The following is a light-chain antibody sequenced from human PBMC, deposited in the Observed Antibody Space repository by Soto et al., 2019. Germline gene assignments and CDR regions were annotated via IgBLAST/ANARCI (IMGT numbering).Light chain of an antibody. CDR2: DVS. CDR3: SSYTSSSTLVV. CDR1: SSDVGGYNY. J-gene: IGLJ2*01. Sequence: QSALTQPASVSGSPGQSITISCTGTSSDVGGYNYVSWYQQHPGKAPKLMIYDVSNRPSGVSNRFSGSKSGNTASPTISGLQAEEEADYYCSSYTSSSTLVVFGGGTKLTVL. V-gene: IGLV2-14*01.